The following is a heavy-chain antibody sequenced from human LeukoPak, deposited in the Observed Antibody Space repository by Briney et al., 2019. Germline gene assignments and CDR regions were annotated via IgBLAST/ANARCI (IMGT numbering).Heavy chain of an antibody. CDR2: IYYSGST. Sequence: PSETLSLTCTVSGGSISSSSYYWGWIRQPPGKGLEWIGSIYYSGSTYYNPSLKSRVTISVDTSKNQFSLKLSSVTAADTAVYYCARRSITMPHRYFDLWGRGTLVTVSS. D-gene: IGHD3-10*01. CDR3: ARRSITMPHRYFDL. CDR1: GGSISSSSYY. J-gene: IGHJ2*01. V-gene: IGHV4-39*01.